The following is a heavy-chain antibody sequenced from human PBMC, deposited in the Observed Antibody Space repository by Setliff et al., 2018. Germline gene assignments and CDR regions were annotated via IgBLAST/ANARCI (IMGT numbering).Heavy chain of an antibody. D-gene: IGHD3-22*01. J-gene: IGHJ4*02. Sequence: ASVKVSCKASGYTFNNYGITWVRQAPGQGLEWMGWINNYSFKTTYPQKFLDRVTVTTDTSATTAYMELRSLRSDDTAVYYCARINFYVSSGYYYAPDYWGQGTLVTVSS. CDR2: INNYSFKT. V-gene: IGHV1-18*01. CDR1: GYTFNNYG. CDR3: ARINFYVSSGYYYAPDY.